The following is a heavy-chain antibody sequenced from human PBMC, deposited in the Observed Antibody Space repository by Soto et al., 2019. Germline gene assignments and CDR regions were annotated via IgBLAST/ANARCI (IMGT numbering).Heavy chain of an antibody. CDR3: ATVQSYWYFDL. Sequence: QVQLVQSGAEVKKPGSSVKVSCKASGGTFSSYAISWVRQAPGQGLEWMGGFDPEDGETIYAQKFQGRVTMTEDTSTDTAYMELSSLRSEDTAVYYCATVQSYWYFDLWGRGTLVTVSS. CDR2: FDPEDGET. J-gene: IGHJ2*01. D-gene: IGHD3-10*01. CDR1: GGTFSSYA. V-gene: IGHV1-24*01.